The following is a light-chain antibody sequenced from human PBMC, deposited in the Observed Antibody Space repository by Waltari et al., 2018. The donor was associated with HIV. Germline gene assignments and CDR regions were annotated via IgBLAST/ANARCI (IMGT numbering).Light chain of an antibody. CDR1: QSVSSN. V-gene: IGKV3-15*01. CDR2: GAS. J-gene: IGKJ2*02. CDR3: QQYNNWLGT. Sequence: EIVMTQSPATLSVSPGERATLSCRASQSVSSNLAWYQQKPGQAPRLLIYGASTRATGIPARFGGSGSGTEFTLTISSLQSEDFAVYYCQQYNNWLGTFGQGTKLEIK.